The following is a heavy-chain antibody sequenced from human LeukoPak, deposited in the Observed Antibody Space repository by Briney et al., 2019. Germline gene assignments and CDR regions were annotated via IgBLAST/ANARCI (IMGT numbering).Heavy chain of an antibody. CDR2: IYSGGST. V-gene: IGHV3-53*01. D-gene: IGHD1-1*01. Sequence: PGGSLRLSCAASGFTVSSNYMSWVRQAPGKGLEWVSIIYSGGSTFYADSVKGRFTISRDNSKNTLYLQMNSLRAEDTAVYYCARLSLVQLERRAQDFDYWGQGTLVTVSS. CDR3: ARLSLVQLERRAQDFDY. CDR1: GFTVSSNY. J-gene: IGHJ4*02.